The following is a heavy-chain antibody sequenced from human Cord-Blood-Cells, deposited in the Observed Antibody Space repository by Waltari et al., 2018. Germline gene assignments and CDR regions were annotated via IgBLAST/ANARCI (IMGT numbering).Heavy chain of an antibody. CDR2: ISSSSSYI. CDR3: ARDNPPEYSGTSFDY. CDR1: GSTFSSYS. Sequence: EVQLVESGGGLVKPGGSLRLSCAASGSTFSSYSMTWVRQAPGKGLEWVSSISSSSSYIYYADSVKGRFTISRDNAKNSLYLQMNSLRAEDTAVYYCARDNPPEYSGTSFDYWGQGTLVTVSS. V-gene: IGHV3-21*01. D-gene: IGHD1-26*01. J-gene: IGHJ4*02.